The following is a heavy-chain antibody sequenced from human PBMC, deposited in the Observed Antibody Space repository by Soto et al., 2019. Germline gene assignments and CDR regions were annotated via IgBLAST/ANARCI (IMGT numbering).Heavy chain of an antibody. CDR3: ARKALWGYYFDY. CDR2: IYYSGST. J-gene: IGHJ4*02. D-gene: IGHD3-10*01. CDR1: GGSISSYY. Sequence: QVQLQESGPGLVKPSETLSLTCTVSGGSISSYYWSWIRQPPGKGLEWIGYIYYSGSTNYNPSLKSRVTISVDTSKNQFSLKLSSVTAADTAVYYCARKALWGYYFDYWGQGTLVTVSS. V-gene: IGHV4-59*01.